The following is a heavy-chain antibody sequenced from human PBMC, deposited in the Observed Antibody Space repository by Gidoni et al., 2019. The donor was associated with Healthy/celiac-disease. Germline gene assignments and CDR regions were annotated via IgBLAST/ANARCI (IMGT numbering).Heavy chain of an antibody. J-gene: IGHJ6*02. CDR2: IYYSGST. CDR3: ARAGGQQLVRTYYYYGMDV. Sequence: GLEWIGYIYYSGSTNYNPSLKSRVTISVDTSKNQFSLKLSSVTAADTAVYYCARAGGQQLVRTYYYYGMDVWGQGTTVTVSS. D-gene: IGHD6-13*01. V-gene: IGHV4-59*01.